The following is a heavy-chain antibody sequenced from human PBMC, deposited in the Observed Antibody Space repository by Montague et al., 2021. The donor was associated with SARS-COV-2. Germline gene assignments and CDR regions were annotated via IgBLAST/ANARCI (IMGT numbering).Heavy chain of an antibody. CDR1: GFTFSSYE. J-gene: IGHJ6*03. V-gene: IGHV3-48*03. Sequence: SLRLSCAASGFTFSSYEMNWVRQAPGKGLEWVSYISSSGSTIYYADSVKGRFTISRDNAKNSLYLQMNSLRAEDTAVYYCARLGNIAVAGTLWFDYYYYMDVWGKGTRSPSP. CDR3: ARLGNIAVAGTLWFDYYYYMDV. D-gene: IGHD6-19*01. CDR2: ISSSGSTI.